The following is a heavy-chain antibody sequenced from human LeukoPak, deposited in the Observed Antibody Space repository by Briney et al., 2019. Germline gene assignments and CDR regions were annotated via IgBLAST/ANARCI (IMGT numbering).Heavy chain of an antibody. J-gene: IGHJ3*02. D-gene: IGHD6-19*01. CDR3: AKQCGGSDWFDAFDI. CDR1: GFTFSYYG. Sequence: GGSLRPSCAASGFTFSYYGLHWVRQGPGKGLEWGAVISYDGSNKYYADSVKGRFTISRDNSKNTLYLQMNSLRAEDTAVYYCAKQCGGSDWFDAFDIWGQGTMVTVSS. CDR2: ISYDGSNK. V-gene: IGHV3-30*18.